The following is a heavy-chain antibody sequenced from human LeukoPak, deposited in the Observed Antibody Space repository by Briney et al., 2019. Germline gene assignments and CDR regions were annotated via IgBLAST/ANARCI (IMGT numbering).Heavy chain of an antibody. CDR3: ASPASLQQLGLYFDY. Sequence: GGSLRLSCAASGFIFSSYGMHWVRQAPGKGLEWVAFIRYDGSKKYYADSVKGRFTISRDNSKNTLYLQMNSLRAEDTAVYYCASPASLQQLGLYFDYWGQGTLVTVSS. V-gene: IGHV3-30*02. CDR1: GFIFSSYG. J-gene: IGHJ4*02. D-gene: IGHD6-13*01. CDR2: IRYDGSKK.